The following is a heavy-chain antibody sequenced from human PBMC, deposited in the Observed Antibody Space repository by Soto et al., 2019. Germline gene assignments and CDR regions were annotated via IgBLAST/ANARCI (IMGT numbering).Heavy chain of an antibody. D-gene: IGHD2-15*01. J-gene: IGHJ5*02. CDR3: ARQAAGGFDP. V-gene: IGHV4-61*01. Sequence: LSGGNVSRSQCSSNRYRKPPGKGLEWIGYIYHSGSTNYNPSLKSRVTISVDTSKNQFSLKLSSVTAADTAVYYCARQAAGGFDPWGQGTLVTVSS. CDR2: IYHSGST. CDR1: GGNVSRSQCS.